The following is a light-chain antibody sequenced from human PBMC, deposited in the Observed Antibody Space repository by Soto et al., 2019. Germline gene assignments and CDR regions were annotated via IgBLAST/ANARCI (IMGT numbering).Light chain of an antibody. CDR3: SSYTCTSTLYF. CDR2: EVT. V-gene: IGLV2-14*01. J-gene: IGLJ1*01. CDR1: SSDVRCHNY. Sequence: QSALTQPASVSGSPGQSITISCTGSSSDVRCHNYASWYQQHPGKAPKLMIYEVTKRPSGVSNRFSGSKSGNTASRTISSLQAEDDADYYCSSYTCTSTLYFFGTGTKVTVL.